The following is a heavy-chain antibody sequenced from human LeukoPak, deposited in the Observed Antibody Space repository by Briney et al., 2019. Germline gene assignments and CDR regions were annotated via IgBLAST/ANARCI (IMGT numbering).Heavy chain of an antibody. J-gene: IGHJ4*02. CDR1: GFTFSSYS. CDR3: ARDDSWAFDY. V-gene: IGHV3-48*02. Sequence: GGSLRLSCAASGFTFSSYSMNWVRQAPGKGLEWLSYISSSSSIIYYADSVKGRFTISTDTAKNSLYLEMNNLRDGDAAVYFCARDDSWAFDYWGQGTLVTVSS. D-gene: IGHD2-21*02. CDR2: ISSSSSII.